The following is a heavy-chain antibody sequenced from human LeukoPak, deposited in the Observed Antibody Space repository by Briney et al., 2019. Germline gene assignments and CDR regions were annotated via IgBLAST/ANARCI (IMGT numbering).Heavy chain of an antibody. CDR1: GGTFSSYA. D-gene: IGHD3-22*01. V-gene: IGHV1-69*06. J-gene: IGHJ4*02. Sequence: ASVKVSCKASGGTFSSYAISWVRQAPGQGLEWMGGIIPIFGTANYAQKFQGRVTITADKSTSTAYMALSSLRSEDTAVYYCARGVYYYDSSGYSAPDYWGQGTLVTVSS. CDR2: IIPIFGTA. CDR3: ARGVYYYDSSGYSAPDY.